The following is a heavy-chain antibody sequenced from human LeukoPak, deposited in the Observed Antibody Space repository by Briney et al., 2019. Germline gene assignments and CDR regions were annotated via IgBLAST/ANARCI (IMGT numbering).Heavy chain of an antibody. J-gene: IGHJ4*02. D-gene: IGHD3-10*01. CDR2: FFYRGST. CDR1: GGSISSYY. V-gene: IGHV4-59*08. Sequence: SETLSLTCTVSGGSISSYYWSWIRQPPGKGLEWFGYFFYRGSTNYNPSLKSRVTISADTSKNQFSLKLSSVTAADTAVYYCASRTYYGSGPDYWGQGTLVTVSS. CDR3: ASRTYYGSGPDY.